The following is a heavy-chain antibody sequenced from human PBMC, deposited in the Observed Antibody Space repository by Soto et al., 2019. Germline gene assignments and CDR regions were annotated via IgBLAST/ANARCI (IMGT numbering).Heavy chain of an antibody. CDR1: GYTFTSYG. CDR3: ARDLKSLRALSIRLVVPAAIGAFDI. D-gene: IGHD2-2*01. Sequence: ASVKVSCKASGYTFTSYGISWVRQAPGQGLEWMEWISAYNGNTNYAQKLQGRVTMTTDTSTSTAYMELRSLRSDDTAVYYCARDLKSLRALSIRLVVPAAIGAFDIWGQGTMVTVSS. V-gene: IGHV1-18*01. J-gene: IGHJ3*02. CDR2: ISAYNGNT.